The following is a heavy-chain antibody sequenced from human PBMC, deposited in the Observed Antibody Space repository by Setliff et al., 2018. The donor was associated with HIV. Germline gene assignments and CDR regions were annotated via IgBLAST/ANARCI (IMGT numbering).Heavy chain of an antibody. CDR3: ATARSYYVFDY. CDR2: IYTSGST. D-gene: IGHD3-10*02. CDR1: GGSISNLY. V-gene: IGHV4-4*09. J-gene: IGHJ4*01. Sequence: PSETLSLTCTVSGGSISNLYWSWVRQPPRKGLEWIGYIYTSGSTNYNPSLRSRVTISIDTSKNQFSLKLNSVTAADTAVYYCATARSYYVFDYWGQGTLVTVSS.